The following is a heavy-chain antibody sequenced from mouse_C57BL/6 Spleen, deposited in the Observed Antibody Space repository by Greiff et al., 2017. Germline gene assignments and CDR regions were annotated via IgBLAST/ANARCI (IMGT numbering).Heavy chain of an antibody. CDR2: IYPRSGNT. Sequence: QVQLQQSGAELARPGASVKLSCKASGYTFTSYGISWVKQRTGQGLEWIGEIYPRSGNTYYNEKFKGKATLTADKSSSTAYMALRSLTSEDSAVYFCARSGDYDGYFDYWGQGTTLTVSS. V-gene: IGHV1-81*01. CDR3: ARSGDYDGYFDY. CDR1: GYTFTSYG. J-gene: IGHJ2*01. D-gene: IGHD2-4*01.